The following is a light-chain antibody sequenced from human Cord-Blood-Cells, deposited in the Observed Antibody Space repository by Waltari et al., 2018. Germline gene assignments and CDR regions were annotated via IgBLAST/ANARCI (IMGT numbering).Light chain of an antibody. CDR3: CSYAGSYTYV. CDR2: DVS. CDR1: SSDVCGYIY. Sequence: QSALTQPRAVSGSPGPSVTISCTGTSSDVCGYIYVSWYQQHPGKAPKLMIYDVSKRPSGVPDRFSGSKSGNTASLTISGLQAEDEADYYCCSYAGSYTYVFGTGTKVTVL. V-gene: IGLV2-11*01. J-gene: IGLJ1*01.